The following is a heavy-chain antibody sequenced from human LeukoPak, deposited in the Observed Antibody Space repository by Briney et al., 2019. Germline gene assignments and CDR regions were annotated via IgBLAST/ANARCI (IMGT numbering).Heavy chain of an antibody. J-gene: IGHJ6*03. CDR2: INWNGGST. CDR3: ARVYGCSGGSCYSLYYYYYMDV. D-gene: IGHD2-15*01. CDR1: GFTFDDYG. Sequence: GGSLRLSCAASGFTFDDYGMSWVRQAPGKGLEWVSGINWNGGSTGYADSVKGRFTISRDNAKNSLYLQMNSLRAEDTASYYCARVYGCSGGSCYSLYYYYYMDVWGKGTTVTVSS. V-gene: IGHV3-20*04.